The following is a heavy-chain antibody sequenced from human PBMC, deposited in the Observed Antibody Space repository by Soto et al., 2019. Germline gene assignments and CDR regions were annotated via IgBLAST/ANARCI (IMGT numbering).Heavy chain of an antibody. Sequence: QVQLQESGPGLVKPSQTLSLTCTVSGGSISSGDYYWSWIRQPPGKGLEWIGYIYYSGSTYYNPSLKSRVTISVDTSKNPFSLKLSSVTAADTAVYYGARDVMGSYYYYGMDVWGQGTTVTVSS. D-gene: IGHD2-21*01. CDR2: IYYSGST. V-gene: IGHV4-30-4*01. CDR1: GGSISSGDYY. J-gene: IGHJ6*02. CDR3: ARDVMGSYYYYGMDV.